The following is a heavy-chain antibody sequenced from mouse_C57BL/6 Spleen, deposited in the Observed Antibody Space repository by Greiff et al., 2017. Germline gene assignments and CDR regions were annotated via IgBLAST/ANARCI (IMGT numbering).Heavy chain of an antibody. V-gene: IGHV1-69*01. CDR3: ARWDYVYFDY. CDR2: IDPSDSDT. J-gene: IGHJ2*01. Sequence: QVQLQQPGAELVKPGASVKLSCKASGYTFTSYWMHWVKQRPGQGLEWIGEIDPSDSDTNYNQKFKGKSTLTVGKSSSTAYMQLSSLTSEDSAVYYCARWDYVYFDYWGQGTTLTVSS. D-gene: IGHD1-1*01. CDR1: GYTFTSYW.